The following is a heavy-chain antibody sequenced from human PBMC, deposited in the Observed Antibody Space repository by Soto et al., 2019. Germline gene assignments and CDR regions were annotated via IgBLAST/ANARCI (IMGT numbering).Heavy chain of an antibody. CDR2: INSNGGNT. V-gene: IGHV3-64*01. CDR1: GFTFSSYW. Sequence: GGSLRLSCAASGFTFSSYWMHWVRQAPGKGLVWVSRINSNGGNTDYASSVKGRFTISRDNSKNTLYFQMGSLRAEDMAVYYCARRIPFGYGMDVWGQGTTVTVSS. J-gene: IGHJ6*02. CDR3: ARRIPFGYGMDV. D-gene: IGHD2-21*01.